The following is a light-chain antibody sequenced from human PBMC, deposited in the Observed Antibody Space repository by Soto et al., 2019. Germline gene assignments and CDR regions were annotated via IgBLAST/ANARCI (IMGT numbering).Light chain of an antibody. J-gene: IGKJ1*01. V-gene: IGKV3-20*01. CDR3: QQYGSSPVA. CDR2: GAS. Sequence: EIVLTQSPGTLSLSPGERATLSCRASQSVSSSYLAWYQQKPGQAPRRLIYGASSRATGIPDRFSGSGSGTAFTLTISRLEPEDFAVYYCQQYGSSPVAFGQGTKVEIK. CDR1: QSVSSSY.